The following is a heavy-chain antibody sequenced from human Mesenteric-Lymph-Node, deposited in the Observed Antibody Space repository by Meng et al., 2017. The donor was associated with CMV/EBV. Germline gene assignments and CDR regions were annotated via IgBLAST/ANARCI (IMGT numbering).Heavy chain of an antibody. CDR3: ARGDTIAATLDY. D-gene: IGHD2-15*01. Sequence: CASSGLSFSSYGMHWVRQAPGKGLAWVAVIWYDGNNEYYADSVKGRFTISRDNSKNTLYLQMNSLRAEDTAVYYCARGDTIAATLDYWGQGTLVTVSS. J-gene: IGHJ4*02. V-gene: IGHV3-33*01. CDR1: GLSFSSYG. CDR2: IWYDGNNE.